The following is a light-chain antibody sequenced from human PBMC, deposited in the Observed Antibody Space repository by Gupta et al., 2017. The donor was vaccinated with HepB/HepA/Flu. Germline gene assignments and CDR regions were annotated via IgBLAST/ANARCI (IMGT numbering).Light chain of an antibody. Sequence: SSELTQDPAVSVALGPTVRSTCQGDSLRSYYASWYQQKPGQAPVLVIYGKNNRPSGIPDRFSGSKSGNTASLAITGAQAEDEADYYCHSRDSSGSHGVFGGGTKLTVL. V-gene: IGLV3-19*01. CDR1: SLRSYY. CDR2: GKN. J-gene: IGLJ2*01. CDR3: HSRDSSGSHGV.